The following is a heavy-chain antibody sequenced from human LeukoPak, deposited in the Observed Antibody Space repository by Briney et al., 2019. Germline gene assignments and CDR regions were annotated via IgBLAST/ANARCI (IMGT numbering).Heavy chain of an antibody. CDR2: ISGSGGST. V-gene: IGHV3-23*01. D-gene: IGHD2-15*01. J-gene: IGHJ4*02. CDR3: AKVECSGGSCYAFDY. CDR1: GFTFSSYA. Sequence: GSLRLSCAASGFTFSSYAMSWVRQAPGKGLEWVSAISGSGGSTYYADSVKGRFAISRDNSKNTQYLQMNSLRAEDTAVYYCAKVECSGGSCYAFDYWGQGTLVTVSS.